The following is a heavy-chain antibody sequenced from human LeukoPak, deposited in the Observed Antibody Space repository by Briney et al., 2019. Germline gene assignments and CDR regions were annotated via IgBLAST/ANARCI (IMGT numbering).Heavy chain of an antibody. CDR1: GGSISSYY. CDR2: IYYSGST. Sequence: PSETLSLTCTVSGGSISSYYWSWIRQPPGKGLEWIGYIYYSGSTYYNPSLKSRVTISVDTSKNQFSLKLSSVTAADTAVYYCARLARGYDFFGYWGQGTLVTVSS. V-gene: IGHV4-59*04. J-gene: IGHJ4*02. D-gene: IGHD5-12*01. CDR3: ARLARGYDFFGY.